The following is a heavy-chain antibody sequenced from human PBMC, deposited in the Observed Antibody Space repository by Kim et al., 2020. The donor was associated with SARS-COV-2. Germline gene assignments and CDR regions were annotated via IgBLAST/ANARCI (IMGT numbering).Heavy chain of an antibody. Sequence: SVKVSCKASGGTFSSYAISWVRQAPGQGLEWMGGIIPIFGTANYAQKFQGRVTITADESTSTAYMELSSLRSEDTAVYYCARHGRMAHYGMDVWGQGTTVTVSS. J-gene: IGHJ6*02. CDR2: IIPIFGTA. CDR1: GGTFSSYA. CDR3: ARHGRMAHYGMDV. V-gene: IGHV1-69*13.